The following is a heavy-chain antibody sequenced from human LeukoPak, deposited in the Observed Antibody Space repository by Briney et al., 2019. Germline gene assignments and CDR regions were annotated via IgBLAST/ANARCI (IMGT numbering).Heavy chain of an antibody. J-gene: IGHJ4*02. D-gene: IGHD3-16*01. CDR1: GFTFSSYG. V-gene: IGHV3-23*01. CDR3: ATVSEYTFGYGDFAY. Sequence: PGGSLRLSCAASGFTFSSYGMSWVRQAPGKGLEWVSAISGSGGSTYYADSVKGRFTISRDNSKNTLYLQMNTLRAEDTAVYYCATVSEYTFGYGDFAYWGQGTLVTVS. CDR2: ISGSGGST.